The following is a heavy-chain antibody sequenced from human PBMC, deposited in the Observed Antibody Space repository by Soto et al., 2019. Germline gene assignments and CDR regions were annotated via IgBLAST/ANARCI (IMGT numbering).Heavy chain of an antibody. J-gene: IGHJ4*02. CDR1: GSTFSNSG. CDR3: VKDGGHSSIWWEFDY. Sequence: QVLLVESGGGVVQPGRSLRLSCAASGSTFSNSGIHWVRQAPGKGLEWVAVISADGSEHYHADSVKGRFTISRDNSKNTLYLPMNSLRAEDTALYYRVKDGGHSSIWWEFDYWGQGTLVTVSS. CDR2: ISADGSEH. D-gene: IGHD6-19*01. V-gene: IGHV3-30*18.